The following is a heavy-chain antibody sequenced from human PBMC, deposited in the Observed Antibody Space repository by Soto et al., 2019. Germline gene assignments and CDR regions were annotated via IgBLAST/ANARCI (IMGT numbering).Heavy chain of an antibody. J-gene: IGHJ4*02. CDR3: ARGRYYDRAARGFDY. CDR2: IWYDGSNK. D-gene: IGHD3-22*01. CDR1: GFTFSSYG. V-gene: IGHV3-33*01. Sequence: GGSLRLSCAASGFTFSSYGMHWVRQAPGKGLEWVAVIWYDGSNKYYADSVKGRFTISRDNSKNTLYLQMNSLRAEDTAVYYCARGRYYDRAARGFDYWGQGTLVTVSS.